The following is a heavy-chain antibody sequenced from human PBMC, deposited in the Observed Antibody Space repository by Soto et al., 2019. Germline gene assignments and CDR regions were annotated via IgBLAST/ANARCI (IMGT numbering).Heavy chain of an antibody. CDR3: AKKRMKESPVAPYYYGMDV. V-gene: IGHV3-23*01. CDR2: ISGSGGST. J-gene: IGHJ6*02. Sequence: GGSLRLSCAASGFTFSSYAMSWVRQAPGKGLEWVSAISGSGGSTYYADSVKGRFTISRDNSKNTLYLQMNSLRAEDTAVYYCAKKRMKESPVAPYYYGMDVWGQGTTVTVSS. D-gene: IGHD2-15*01. CDR1: GFTFSSYA.